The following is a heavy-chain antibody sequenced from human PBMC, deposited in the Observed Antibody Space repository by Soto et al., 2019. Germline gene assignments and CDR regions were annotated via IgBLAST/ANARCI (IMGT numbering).Heavy chain of an antibody. CDR3: ARPVPAAGYYYGMDV. V-gene: IGHV1-69*12. J-gene: IGHJ6*02. D-gene: IGHD2-2*01. Sequence: QVQLVQSGAEVKKPGSSVKVSCKASGGTFSSYAISWVRQAPGQGLEWMGGSISIFGTANYAQKFQGRVTIPADESTSTAYMALSSLRSEDTAVYYCARPVPAAGYYYGMDVWGQGTTVTVSS. CDR2: SISIFGTA. CDR1: GGTFSSYA.